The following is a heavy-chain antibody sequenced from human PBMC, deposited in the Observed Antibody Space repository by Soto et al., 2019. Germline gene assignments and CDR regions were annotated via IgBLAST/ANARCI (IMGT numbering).Heavy chain of an antibody. J-gene: IGHJ4*02. CDR1: GFSFSTYA. Sequence: GGSLRLSCAASGFSFSTYAMHWVRQTPGKGLEWVAVISYDGDHKYYTDSVKGRFTISRDNSKNTLYLLMNSLRSEDTAIYYCARDPAPQDNDYLIGHFHFDYWCVGT. CDR3: ARDPAPQDNDYLIGHFHFDY. CDR2: ISYDGDHK. V-gene: IGHV3-30-3*01. D-gene: IGHD5-12*01.